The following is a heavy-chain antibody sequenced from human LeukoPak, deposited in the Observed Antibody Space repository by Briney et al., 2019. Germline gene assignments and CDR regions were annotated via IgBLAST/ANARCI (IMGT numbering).Heavy chain of an antibody. CDR1: GGTFSSYA. D-gene: IGHD6-6*01. CDR2: IIPIFGTA. J-gene: IGHJ3*02. Sequence: ASVKVSCKASGGTFSSYAISWVRQAPGQGLEWMGGIIPIFGTANYAQKFQGRVTITADESTSTAYMELSSLRSEDTAVYYCAREGGQLAGGHDAFDIWGQGTMVTVSS. CDR3: AREGGQLAGGHDAFDI. V-gene: IGHV1-69*13.